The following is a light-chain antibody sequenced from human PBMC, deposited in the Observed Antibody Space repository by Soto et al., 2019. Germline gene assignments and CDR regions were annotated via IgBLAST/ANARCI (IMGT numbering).Light chain of an antibody. CDR1: QGISSY. Sequence: IQFTQSPSSLSASVGDRVTITCRASQGISSYLAWYQQKPGKAPKLLIYAASTLQSGVPSRFSGSGSGTDFTLTISCLQSEDFATYYCQQYYSYPLTFGGGTKVDIK. J-gene: IGKJ4*01. CDR3: QQYYSYPLT. V-gene: IGKV1-9*01. CDR2: AAS.